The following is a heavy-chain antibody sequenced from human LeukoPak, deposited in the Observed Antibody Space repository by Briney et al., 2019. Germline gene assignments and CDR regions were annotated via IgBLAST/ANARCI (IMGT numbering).Heavy chain of an antibody. Sequence: SVKVSCKVSGYTLTELSMHWVRQAPGQGLEWMGGIIPIFGTANYAQKFQGRVTITTDESTSTAYMELSSLRSEDTAVYYCARGLRDTAILLNWFDPWGQGTLVTVSS. CDR3: ARGLRDTAILLNWFDP. CDR2: IIPIFGTA. CDR1: GYTLTELS. V-gene: IGHV1-69*05. J-gene: IGHJ5*02. D-gene: IGHD5-18*01.